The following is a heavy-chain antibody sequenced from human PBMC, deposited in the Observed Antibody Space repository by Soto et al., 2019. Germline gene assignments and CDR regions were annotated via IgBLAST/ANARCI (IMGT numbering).Heavy chain of an antibody. Sequence: QVQLQESGPGLVKPSQTLSLTCTVSGGSISSGDYYWSWIRQPPGKGLEWIGHIYYSGRTYYNPALKSRITISLDTSKNQFSLKLTSVTAADTAVYYCARDLWARTDAFDIWGQGTMVTVSS. CDR3: ARDLWARTDAFDI. CDR1: GGSISSGDYY. V-gene: IGHV4-30-4*01. CDR2: IYYSGRT. D-gene: IGHD7-27*01. J-gene: IGHJ3*02.